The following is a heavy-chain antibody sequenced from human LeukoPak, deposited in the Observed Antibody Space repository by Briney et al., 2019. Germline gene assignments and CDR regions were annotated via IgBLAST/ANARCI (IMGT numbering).Heavy chain of an antibody. J-gene: IGHJ4*02. Sequence: SVKVSCKASGYTFTSYYMHWVRQAPGQGLEWMGRIIPIFGTANYAQKFQGRVTITTDESTSTAYMELSSLRSEDTAVYYCARDLIAVAAPFDYWGQGTLVTVSS. CDR2: IIPIFGTA. CDR3: ARDLIAVAAPFDY. V-gene: IGHV1-69*05. CDR1: GYTFTSYY. D-gene: IGHD6-19*01.